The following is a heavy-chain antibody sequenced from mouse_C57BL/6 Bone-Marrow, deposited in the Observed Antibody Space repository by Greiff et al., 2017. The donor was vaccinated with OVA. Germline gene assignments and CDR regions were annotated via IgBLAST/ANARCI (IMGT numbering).Heavy chain of an antibody. CDR3: TRGYSNYYAMDY. CDR1: GYTFTDYE. D-gene: IGHD2-5*01. V-gene: IGHV1-15*01. Sequence: QVQLKQSGAELVRPGASVTLSCKASGYTFTDYEMHWVKQTPVHGLEWIGAIDPGTGGTASNQKFKGKAILTADKSSSTAYMELRSLTSEDSAVYYCTRGYSNYYAMDYWGQGTSVTVSS. J-gene: IGHJ4*01. CDR2: IDPGTGGT.